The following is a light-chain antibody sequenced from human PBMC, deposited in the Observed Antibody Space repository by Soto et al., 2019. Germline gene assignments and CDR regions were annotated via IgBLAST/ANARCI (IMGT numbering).Light chain of an antibody. CDR3: SSYAGSNNVRV. CDR1: NIGSKR. J-gene: IGLJ3*02. V-gene: IGLV3-21*01. CDR2: YDS. Sequence: SYELTQPPSVSVAPEKTARLTCRGDNIGSKRVHWYRQKPGQAPVLVIYYDSDRPSGIPERFSGSKSGNTASLTVSGLQAEDEADYYCSSYAGSNNVRVFGGGTKLTVL.